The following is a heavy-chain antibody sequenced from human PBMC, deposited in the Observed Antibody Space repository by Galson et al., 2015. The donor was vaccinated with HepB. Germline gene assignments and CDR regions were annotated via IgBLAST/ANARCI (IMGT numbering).Heavy chain of an antibody. CDR3: ARRMARYYYDSSGYPYGMDV. Sequence: SLRLSCAASGFTLSSYSMNWVRQAPGKGLEWVSSISSSSNYIYYADSVKGRFTISRDNAKNSLYLQMNSLRAEDTAVYYCARRMARYYYDSSGYPYGMDVWGQGTTVTVSS. D-gene: IGHD3-22*01. V-gene: IGHV3-21*03. CDR1: GFTLSSYS. J-gene: IGHJ6*02. CDR2: ISSSSNYI.